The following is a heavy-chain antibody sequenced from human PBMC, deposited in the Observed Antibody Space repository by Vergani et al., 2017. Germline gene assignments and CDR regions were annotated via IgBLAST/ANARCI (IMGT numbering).Heavy chain of an antibody. V-gene: IGHV3-30*02. CDR2: IRYDGSNP. Sequence: QVQLVESGGGVVQPGGSLRLSCAASGLTFSTCGMHWVRQAPGKGLAWVAFIRYDGSNPQYIDSVKGRFTISRDNSKDTLFLQMNGLRPEDTGTYFCAKKGGSLYYYGVDVWGQGTTITVSS. D-gene: IGHD1-26*01. CDR1: GLTFSTCG. CDR3: AKKGGSLYYYGVDV. J-gene: IGHJ6*02.